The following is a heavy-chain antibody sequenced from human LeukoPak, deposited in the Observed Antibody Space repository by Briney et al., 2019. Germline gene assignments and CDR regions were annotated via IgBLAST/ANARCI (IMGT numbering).Heavy chain of an antibody. CDR2: INNNGGST. CDR1: GFTFSSYS. V-gene: IGHV3-64D*06. D-gene: IGHD5-18*01. J-gene: IGHJ5*01. Sequence: SGGSLRLSCSASGFTFSSYSMDWVRQAPGKRPEYVSGINNNGGSTQYADSVKGRFTISRDNSKNTVYLQMSSLRPEDTAVYYCAKSYSVSDHYFHSWGQGTLVIVSS. CDR3: AKSYSVSDHYFHS.